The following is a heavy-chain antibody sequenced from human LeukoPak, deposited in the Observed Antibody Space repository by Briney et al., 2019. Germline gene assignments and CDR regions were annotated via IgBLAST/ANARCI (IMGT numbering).Heavy chain of an antibody. Sequence: EASVKVSCKASGYSFTAFYIQWVRQAPGQGLEWMGWIHPRSGETNYAYKFRGRVTMTRDTSISTAYMDLGSLGSDDTAVYYCARDGEYGTGSYYRGCFDYWGQGILVTVSS. CDR2: IHPRSGET. D-gene: IGHD3-10*01. J-gene: IGHJ4*02. CDR3: ARDGEYGTGSYYRGCFDY. V-gene: IGHV1-2*02. CDR1: GYSFTAFY.